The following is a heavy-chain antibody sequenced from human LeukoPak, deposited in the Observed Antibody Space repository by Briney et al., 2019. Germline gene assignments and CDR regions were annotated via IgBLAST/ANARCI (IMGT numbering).Heavy chain of an antibody. CDR2: IKQDGSEK. CDR1: GFTFSDYW. V-gene: IGHV3-7*01. J-gene: IGHJ5*02. CDR3: GRDRLIGGLDP. Sequence: GGSLRLSCAASGFTFSDYWMSWVRQAPGKGLEWVANIKQDGSEKYYVDSVKGRFTISRDNAKNSLYLQMNSLRAADTAVYYCGRDRLIGGLDPWGQGTLVTVSS. D-gene: IGHD3-3*01.